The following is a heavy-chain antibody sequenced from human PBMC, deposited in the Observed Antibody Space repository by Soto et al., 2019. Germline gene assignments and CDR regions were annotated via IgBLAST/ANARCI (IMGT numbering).Heavy chain of an antibody. Sequence: PSETLSLTCTVSGGSISSSSYYWGWIRQPPGKGLEWIGSIYYSGSTYYNPSLKSRVTISVDTSKNQFSLKLSSVTAADTAVYYCARSRSYSGSYAYWGQGTLVTVSS. J-gene: IGHJ4*02. CDR2: IYYSGST. D-gene: IGHD3-10*01. CDR1: GGSISSSSYY. CDR3: ARSRSYSGSYAY. V-gene: IGHV4-39*07.